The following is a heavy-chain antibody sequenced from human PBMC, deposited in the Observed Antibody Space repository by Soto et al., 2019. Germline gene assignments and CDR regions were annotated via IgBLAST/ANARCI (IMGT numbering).Heavy chain of an antibody. CDR3: ARVDGSYGYSGHYFEF. V-gene: IGHV5-51*01. CDR1: GYSFRNYW. CDR2: IYPADSDT. D-gene: IGHD5-18*01. Sequence: GESLKISCKGSGYSFRNYWIGWVRQMPGKGLEWVGLIYPADSDTKYSPSFQGQVTISADKSISTAYLQWTSLKASDTAIYYCARVDGSYGYSGHYFEFWGQGTLVTISS. J-gene: IGHJ4*02.